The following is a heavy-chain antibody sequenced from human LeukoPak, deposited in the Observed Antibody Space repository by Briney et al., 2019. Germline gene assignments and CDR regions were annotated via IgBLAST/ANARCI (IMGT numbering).Heavy chain of an antibody. CDR3: ARGTVRDGYNFNY. D-gene: IGHD5-24*01. Sequence: SETLSLTCTVSGGSISSYYWSWIRQPPGKGLEWVGYLYDTGITNYNPSLKSRVTISVDTSKNQFSLKLSSVTAADTAVYYCARGTVRDGYNFNYWGQGTLVTVSS. J-gene: IGHJ4*02. CDR1: GGSISSYY. V-gene: IGHV4-59*01. CDR2: LYDTGIT.